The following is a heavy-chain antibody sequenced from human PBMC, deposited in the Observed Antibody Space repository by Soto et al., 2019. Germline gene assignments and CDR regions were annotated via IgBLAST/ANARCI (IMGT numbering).Heavy chain of an antibody. V-gene: IGHV4-30-2*01. CDR3: ARENNVLPGGYFDY. Sequence: SETLSLTCTVSGGSVSSGSYYWSWIRQPPGKGLEWIGYICHSGSTYYNPSLKSRVTISVDRSKNQFSLKLSSVTAADTAVYYCARENNVLPGGYFDYWGQGTLVTVSS. D-gene: IGHD3-10*01. J-gene: IGHJ4*02. CDR1: GGSVSSGSYY. CDR2: ICHSGST.